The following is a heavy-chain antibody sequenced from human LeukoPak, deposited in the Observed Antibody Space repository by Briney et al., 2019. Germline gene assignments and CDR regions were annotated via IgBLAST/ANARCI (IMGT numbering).Heavy chain of an antibody. Sequence: GGSLILSCVASGFTFRSYSMNWVRQAPGKGLEWVSYISSSGSTIYYADAVKGRFTISRGNAKNSLYLQMSSLRDEDTAVYYCATVAMEDWYFDLWGRGTLVTVSS. CDR3: ATVAMEDWYFDL. CDR1: GFTFRSYS. D-gene: IGHD5-18*01. J-gene: IGHJ2*01. V-gene: IGHV3-48*02. CDR2: ISSSGSTI.